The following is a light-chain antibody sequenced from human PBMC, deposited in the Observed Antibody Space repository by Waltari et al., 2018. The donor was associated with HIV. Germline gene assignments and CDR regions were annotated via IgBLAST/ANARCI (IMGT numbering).Light chain of an antibody. CDR3: QQYGSLPWT. Sequence: EVVLTQSPGTLSLSPGERATLSCRPSHSVSSKYFAWYQQKFGQAPRLLIYGAASRATDSPDRFSGSWSGTDFTLTISRLEPEDFAVYYCQQYGSLPWTFGQGTKVEIK. CDR2: GAA. CDR1: HSVSSKY. V-gene: IGKV3-20*01. J-gene: IGKJ1*01.